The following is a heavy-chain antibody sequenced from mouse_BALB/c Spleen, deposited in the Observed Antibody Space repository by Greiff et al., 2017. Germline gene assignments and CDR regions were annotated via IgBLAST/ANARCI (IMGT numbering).Heavy chain of an antibody. CDR1: GYSITSDYA. D-gene: IGHD3-2*02. Sequence: EVKLMESGPGLVKPSQSLSLTCTVTGYSITSDYAWNWIRQFPGNKLEWMGYISYSGSTSYNPSLKSRISITRDTSKNQFFLQLNSVTTEDTATYYCARRRRQGYYFDYWGQGTTLTVSS. V-gene: IGHV3-2*02. J-gene: IGHJ2*01. CDR2: ISYSGST. CDR3: ARRRRQGYYFDY.